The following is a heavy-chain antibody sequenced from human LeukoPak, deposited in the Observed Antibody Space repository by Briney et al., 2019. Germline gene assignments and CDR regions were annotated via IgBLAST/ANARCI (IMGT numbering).Heavy chain of an antibody. Sequence: SETLSLTCAVSGGSISSGGYSWSWIRQPPGTGLEWIGYIYHSGSTYYNPSLKSRVTISVDRSKNQFSLKLSSVTAADTAVYYCARGRYFDWSPAPFDYWGQGTLVTVSS. J-gene: IGHJ4*02. CDR3: ARGRYFDWSPAPFDY. D-gene: IGHD3-9*01. V-gene: IGHV4-30-2*01. CDR2: IYHSGST. CDR1: GGSISSGGYS.